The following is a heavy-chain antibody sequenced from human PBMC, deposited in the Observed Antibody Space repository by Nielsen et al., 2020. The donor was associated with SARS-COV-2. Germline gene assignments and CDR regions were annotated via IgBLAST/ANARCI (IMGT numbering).Heavy chain of an antibody. CDR2: ISPNSGGT. CDR3: AREGFDTAMVNFDY. V-gene: IGHV1-2*06. J-gene: IGHJ4*02. D-gene: IGHD5-18*01. Sequence: ASVKVSCKTSGYTFSDYYMHWVRQAPGQGLEWMGRISPNSGGTSYAQKFQGRVSMTRDASTSTAYMELKRPRSDDTAVYYCAREGFDTAMVNFDYWGQGTLVTVSS. CDR1: GYTFSDYY.